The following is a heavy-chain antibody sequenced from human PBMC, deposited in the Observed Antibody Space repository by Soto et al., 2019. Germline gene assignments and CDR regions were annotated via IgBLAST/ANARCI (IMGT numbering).Heavy chain of an antibody. V-gene: IGHV4-39*01. Sequence: QLQLQESGPGLVKPSETLSLTCTVSGGFISSSSYYWGWIRQPPGKGLEWIGSIYYSGSTYYNPSLKSRVTISVDTSKNQFSLKLSSVTAADTAVYYCARPHDYGGNHHNNWFDPWGQGTLVTVSS. D-gene: IGHD4-17*01. J-gene: IGHJ5*02. CDR3: ARPHDYGGNHHNNWFDP. CDR2: IYYSGST. CDR1: GGFISSSSYY.